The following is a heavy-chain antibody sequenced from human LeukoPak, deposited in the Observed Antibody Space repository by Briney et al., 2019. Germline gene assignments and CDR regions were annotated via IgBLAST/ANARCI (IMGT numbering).Heavy chain of an antibody. CDR2: IKHSGST. Sequence: SETLSLTCAVYGGSFSGYYWSWIRPPPGKGLEWIGEIKHSGSTNYNPSLKSRVTISVDTSKNQFSLKLSSVTAADTAVYYCARASYSWTDILFDYWGQGSLVTVSS. CDR3: ARASYSWTDILFDY. D-gene: IGHD1-1*01. V-gene: IGHV4-34*01. CDR1: GGSFSGYY. J-gene: IGHJ4*02.